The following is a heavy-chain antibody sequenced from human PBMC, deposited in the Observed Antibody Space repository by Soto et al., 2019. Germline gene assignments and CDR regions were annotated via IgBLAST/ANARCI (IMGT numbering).Heavy chain of an antibody. CDR2: IIPFLGVT. CDR1: GGTFSPYT. V-gene: IGHV1-69*08. D-gene: IGHD3-10*01. CDR3: ARDWESTVSTWSFGAF. Sequence: QVPLVQSGAEVKKPGSSVKVSCKASGGTFSPYTINWVLQAPGQGLEWMGRIIPFLGVTNYAQKFQARVTITADKSTTTSYMELSGLRFEDTAVYYCARDWESTVSTWSFGAFWGRGTLVTVSS. J-gene: IGHJ4*02.